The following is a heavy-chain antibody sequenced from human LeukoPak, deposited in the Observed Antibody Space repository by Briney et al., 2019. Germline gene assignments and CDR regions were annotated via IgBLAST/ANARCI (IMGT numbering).Heavy chain of an antibody. CDR3: ARDWSDDSSGYFHDAFDI. CDR1: GYSFTGYG. CDR2: ISGSNGNT. D-gene: IGHD3-22*01. Sequence: ASVTVSCKASGYSFTGYGIGWVRQAPGQGLEWMGWISGSNGNTHYAQKFQDRVTLTTDTSTNTAYMELGSLRSEDTAVYYCARDWSDDSSGYFHDAFDIWGQGTMVTVSS. V-gene: IGHV1-18*01. J-gene: IGHJ3*02.